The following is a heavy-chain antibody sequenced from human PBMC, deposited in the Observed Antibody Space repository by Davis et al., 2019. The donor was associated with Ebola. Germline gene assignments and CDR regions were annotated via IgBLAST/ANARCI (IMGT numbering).Heavy chain of an antibody. V-gene: IGHV3-9*01. Sequence: SLKISCAASGFTFDDYAMHWVRQAPGKGLESVSVISWNSGNIGYADSVKGRFTISRDNTKNSLYLQMNSLRDEDTALYYCSRGGAVKFDYWGQGTLVTVSS. D-gene: IGHD4-17*01. CDR2: ISWNSGNI. CDR3: SRGGAVKFDY. J-gene: IGHJ4*02. CDR1: GFTFDDYA.